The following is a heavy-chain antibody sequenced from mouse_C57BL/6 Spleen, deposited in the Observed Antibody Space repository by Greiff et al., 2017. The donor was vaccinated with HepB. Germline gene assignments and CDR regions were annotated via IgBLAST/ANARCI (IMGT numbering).Heavy chain of an antibody. J-gene: IGHJ1*03. CDR3: ARNLDDGYGGYFDV. CDR1: GFSLTSYA. CDR2: IWTGGGT. Sequence: VKLMESGPGLVAPSQSLSLTCTVSGFSLTSYAISWVRQPPGKGLEWLGVIWTGGGTNYNSALKSRLSISKDNSKSQVLLKMNSLKTDGTARYYCARNLDDGYGGYFDVWGTGTTVTVSS. D-gene: IGHD2-3*01. V-gene: IGHV2-9-1*01.